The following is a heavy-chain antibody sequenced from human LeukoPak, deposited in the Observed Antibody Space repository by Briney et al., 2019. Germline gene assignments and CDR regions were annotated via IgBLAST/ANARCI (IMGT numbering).Heavy chain of an antibody. J-gene: IGHJ2*01. D-gene: IGHD4-17*01. CDR3: ARGGDYGWDFDL. CDR1: GGSISSSSYY. CDR2: IYYSGST. Sequence: KSSETLSLTCTVSGGSISSSSYYWGWIRQPPGKGLEWIGSIYYSGSTYYNPSLKSRVTISVDTSKNQFSLKLSSVTAADTAVYYCARGGDYGWDFDLWGRGTLVTVSS. V-gene: IGHV4-39*01.